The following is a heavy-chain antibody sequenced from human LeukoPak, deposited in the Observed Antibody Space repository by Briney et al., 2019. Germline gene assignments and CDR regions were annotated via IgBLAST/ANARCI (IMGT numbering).Heavy chain of an antibody. Sequence: GSSVKVSCKASGGTFSSYAISWVRQAPGQGLEWMGRIIPILGIANYAQKFQGRVTITADKSTSTAYMELSSLRSEDTAVYYCAREKADIVVVVAATLDYWGQGTLVTVSS. CDR3: AREKADIVVVVAATLDY. J-gene: IGHJ4*02. CDR1: GGTFSSYA. V-gene: IGHV1-69*04. D-gene: IGHD2-15*01. CDR2: IIPILGIA.